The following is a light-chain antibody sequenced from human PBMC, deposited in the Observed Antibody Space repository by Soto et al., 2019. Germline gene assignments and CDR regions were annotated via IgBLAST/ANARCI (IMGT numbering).Light chain of an antibody. CDR1: QSVNSDY. CDR2: ATS. J-gene: IGKJ1*01. V-gene: IGKV3-20*01. Sequence: EIVLTQSPGTLSLSPGERATLSCRASQSVNSDYLAWFQQKPGQSPRLLIFATSMRATDIPDRFSGSGSGTDFTLAITRLEPEDFAVYYCHQFGYSPRTFGQGTKVEI. CDR3: HQFGYSPRT.